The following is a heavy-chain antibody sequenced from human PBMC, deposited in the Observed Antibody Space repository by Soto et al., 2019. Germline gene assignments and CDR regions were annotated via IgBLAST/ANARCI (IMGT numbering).Heavy chain of an antibody. CDR1: GFTVSSKY. CDR2: LYSGGST. J-gene: IGHJ4*02. V-gene: IGHV3-53*01. CDR3: ARDGVGSSTKYFDY. Sequence: EVQLVESGGGLIQPGGSLRLSCAASGFTVSSKYLSWVRQAPGKGLEWVSVLYSGGSTYYADSVNGRFTISRDISNNTLYLHMNRLRAEDTAVYYCARDGVGSSTKYFDYWGQGTLVTVSS. D-gene: IGHD3-3*01.